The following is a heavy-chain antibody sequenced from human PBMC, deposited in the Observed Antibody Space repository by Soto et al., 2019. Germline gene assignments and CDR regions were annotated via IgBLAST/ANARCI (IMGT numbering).Heavy chain of an antibody. CDR1: GYSFSSYW. Sequence: PRGSLKISCKGSGYSFSSYWIGWVRQMPGKGLERMGIIYPGDSDTRYSPSFQGQVTISADRSITTTYLQWSSLKASDTAIYYCARLFDTSGWFDYWGQGTQVTVS. V-gene: IGHV5-51*01. CDR3: ARLFDTSGWFDY. J-gene: IGHJ5*01. CDR2: IYPGDSDT. D-gene: IGHD6-19*01.